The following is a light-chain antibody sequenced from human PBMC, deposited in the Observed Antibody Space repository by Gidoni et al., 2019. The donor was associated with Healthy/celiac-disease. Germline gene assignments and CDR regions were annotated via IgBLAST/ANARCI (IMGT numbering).Light chain of an antibody. J-gene: IGLJ3*02. CDR2: KDS. Sequence: SYQLPQPPSVSVSPGQTARITCSGDALPKQYAYWYQQKPGQAPVLVIYKDSERPSGIHERVSGSSAGTTVTLTISGVQAEDEADYYCQSADSSGTWVFGGGTKLTVL. CDR3: QSADSSGTWV. V-gene: IGLV3-25*03. CDR1: ALPKQY.